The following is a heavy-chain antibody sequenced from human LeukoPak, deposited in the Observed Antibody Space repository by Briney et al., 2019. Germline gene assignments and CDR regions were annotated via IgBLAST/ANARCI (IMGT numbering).Heavy chain of an antibody. CDR2: ISYDGSNN. J-gene: IGHJ4*02. CDR1: GFTFSSYG. CDR3: RTSTGGF. Sequence: GPSLRLSCAASGFTFSSYGMHWVRQAPGKGLEWVTFISYDGSNNYYADSVKGRFTISRDNSKNTLYLQMNNLRTEDTAVYYVRTSTGGFWGQGTLVTVSS. V-gene: IGHV3-30*03. D-gene: IGHD5-12*01.